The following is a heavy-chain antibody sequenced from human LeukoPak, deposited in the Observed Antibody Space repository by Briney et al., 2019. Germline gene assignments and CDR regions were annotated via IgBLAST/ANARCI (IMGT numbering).Heavy chain of an antibody. J-gene: IGHJ3*02. CDR3: ARHPLYCSGGSCYPGAFDI. CDR1: GGSFSGYY. CDR2: INHSGST. Sequence: SETLSLTCAVYGGSFSGYYWSWIRQPPGKGLEWIGEINHSGSTNYNPSLKSRVTISVDTSKNQFSLKLSSVTAADTAVYYCARHPLYCSGGSCYPGAFDIWGQGTMVTVSS. D-gene: IGHD2-15*01. V-gene: IGHV4-34*01.